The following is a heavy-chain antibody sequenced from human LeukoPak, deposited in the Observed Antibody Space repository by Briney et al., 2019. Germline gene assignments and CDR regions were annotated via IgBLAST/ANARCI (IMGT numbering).Heavy chain of an antibody. Sequence: SETLSLTCAVYGGSFSGYYWSWIRQAPGKGLEWTGEINHSGSTNYNPSLKSRVTISVDTSKNQFSLKLSSVTAADTAVYYCARPRMITFGGVIVTNWFDPWGQGTLVTVSS. J-gene: IGHJ5*02. CDR3: ARPRMITFGGVIVTNWFDP. CDR1: GGSFSGYY. CDR2: INHSGST. D-gene: IGHD3-16*02. V-gene: IGHV4-34*01.